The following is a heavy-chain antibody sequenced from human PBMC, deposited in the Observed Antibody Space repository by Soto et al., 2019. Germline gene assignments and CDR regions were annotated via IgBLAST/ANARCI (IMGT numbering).Heavy chain of an antibody. V-gene: IGHV5-51*01. J-gene: IGHJ4*02. D-gene: IGHD6-19*01. CDR1: GFTFTSYW. Sequence: GESLKISCKASGFTFTSYWIGWVRQMPGKGLEWMGIIYPGDSGTRYSPSFQGQVTISADKSISTAYLQWSSLKASDTAMYYCARHSSGWYLDHFDYWGQGTLVTVSS. CDR2: IYPGDSGT. CDR3: ARHSSGWYLDHFDY.